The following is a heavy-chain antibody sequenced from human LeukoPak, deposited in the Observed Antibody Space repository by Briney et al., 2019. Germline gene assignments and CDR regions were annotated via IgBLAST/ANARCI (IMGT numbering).Heavy chain of an antibody. J-gene: IGHJ3*02. V-gene: IGHV4-59*01. CDR3: ARESGGAFDI. D-gene: IGHD3-16*01. Sequence: PSETLSLTCTVSGGSISSFFWSWIRQPPGKGLEWIGYIYDSGSTNYNPSLKGRVTISVDTSKNQFSLKLSSVTAADTAVYYCARESGGAFDIWGQGTMVTVSS. CDR2: IYDSGST. CDR1: GGSISSFF.